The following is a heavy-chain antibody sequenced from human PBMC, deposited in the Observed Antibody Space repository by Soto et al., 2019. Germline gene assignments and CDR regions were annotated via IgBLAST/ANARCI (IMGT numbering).Heavy chain of an antibody. CDR1: GFTFSRYA. CDR3: AKDLKGSGSLPSYYYCMAV. D-gene: IGHD3-10*01. J-gene: IGHJ6*02. Sequence: EVQLLESGGDLVQPGGSLRLSCAASGFTFSRYAMSWVRQAPGKGLEWVSAISGTGDSTYYADSLKGRFTISRDNSKNTLYLQMHSLRAEDTALYYCAKDLKGSGSLPSYYYCMAVWGQGTTVTVSS. CDR2: ISGTGDST. V-gene: IGHV3-23*01.